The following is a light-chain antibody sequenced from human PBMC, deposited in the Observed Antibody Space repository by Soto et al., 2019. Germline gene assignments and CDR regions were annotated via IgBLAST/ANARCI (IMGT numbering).Light chain of an antibody. V-gene: IGKV1-5*01. CDR2: DAS. J-gene: IGKJ5*01. CDR3: QHNYSPPPIT. CDR1: QSISSW. Sequence: EIQMTQSPSTLSASVGDRVTITCRASQSISSWLAWYQQKPGKAPKLLIYDASSLESGVPSRFSGSGFGTYFTLTISSLQTEDSATYYCQHNYSPPPITFGQRTRLAI.